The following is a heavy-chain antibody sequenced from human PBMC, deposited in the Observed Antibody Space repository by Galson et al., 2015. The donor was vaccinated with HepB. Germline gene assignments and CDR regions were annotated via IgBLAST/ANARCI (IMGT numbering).Heavy chain of an antibody. V-gene: IGHV1-2*04. D-gene: IGHD5/OR15-5a*01. CDR1: GYTFTGYY. CDR3: ARVSKVLSDYYGMDV. J-gene: IGHJ6*02. CDR2: ISPNSGGT. Sequence: SVKVSCKASGYTFTGYYMHWVRQAPGQGLEWMGWISPNSGGTNYAQKFQGWVTMTRDTSISTAYMELSRLRSDDTAVYYCARVSKVLSDYYGMDVWGQGTTVTVSS.